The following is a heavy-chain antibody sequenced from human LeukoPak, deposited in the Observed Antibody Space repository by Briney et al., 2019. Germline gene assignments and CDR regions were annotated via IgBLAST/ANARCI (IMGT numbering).Heavy chain of an antibody. Sequence: GGSLGLSCAASGFTFSSYWMSWVRQAPGKGLEWVANIKQDGSEKYYVDSVKGRFTISRDNAKNSLYLQMNSLRAEDTAVYYCARGAYYDFWSGSGGFDYWGQGTLVTVSS. CDR1: GFTFSSYW. CDR3: ARGAYYDFWSGSGGFDY. CDR2: IKQDGSEK. D-gene: IGHD3-3*01. J-gene: IGHJ4*02. V-gene: IGHV3-7*01.